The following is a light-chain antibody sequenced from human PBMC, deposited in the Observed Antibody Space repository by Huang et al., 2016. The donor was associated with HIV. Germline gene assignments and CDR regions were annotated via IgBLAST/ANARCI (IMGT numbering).Light chain of an antibody. V-gene: IGKV4-1*01. CDR2: WAS. CDR1: QSVLDSSNKKNY. Sequence: DIVMTQSPDSLPVSLGERATINCKSSQSVLDSSNKKNYVAWYQQKPGQPPKLLLYWASVRESGVPDRFRGGGSGTEFTLTINYLQAEDVAVYYCQQYYSTPAFGQGTNVDI. CDR3: QQYYSTPA. J-gene: IGKJ1*01.